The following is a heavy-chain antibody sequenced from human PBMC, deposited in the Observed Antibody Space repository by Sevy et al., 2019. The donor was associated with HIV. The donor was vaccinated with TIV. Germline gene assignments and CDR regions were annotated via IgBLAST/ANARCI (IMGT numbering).Heavy chain of an antibody. CDR2: LKNKALDWTL. Sequence: GGSLRLSCTTSGFRFGDYAMSWVRQAPGKGLEWVALLKNKALDWTLHHAASVKDRFTMSRDDSKSIAYLQMNDLKTEDTGVYYCTRWKGEQSIFDYWGHGAPVTVSS. D-gene: IGHD1-1*01. CDR1: GFRFGDYA. V-gene: IGHV3-49*04. J-gene: IGHJ4*01. CDR3: TRWKGEQSIFDY.